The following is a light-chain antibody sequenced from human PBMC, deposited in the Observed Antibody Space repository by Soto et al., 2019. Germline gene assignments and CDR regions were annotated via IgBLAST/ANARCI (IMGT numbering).Light chain of an antibody. J-gene: IGLJ1*01. V-gene: IGLV1-40*01. CDR2: CNG. Sequence: SLLAHPPSVTGTPGQRVTISFTESISNIWAGHDVHWYQQLPVTAPKLLIYCNGNMPSWCPDRFYGYKCGTSASLAITRLQADDEADYYCQSYDSSLSASEVFATGRKAIV. CDR1: ISNIWAGHD. CDR3: QSYDSSLSASEV.